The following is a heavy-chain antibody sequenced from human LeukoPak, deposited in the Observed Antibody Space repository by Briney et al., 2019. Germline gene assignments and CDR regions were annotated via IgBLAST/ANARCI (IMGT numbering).Heavy chain of an antibody. D-gene: IGHD3-16*01. Sequence: GRSLRLSCAASGFTLSSYGMHWVRQAPGKGLEWVAVISHDVSNKYYADSVKGRFTISRDNSKNTLYLQMNSLRAEDTAVYYCARAARGAAADAFDIWGQGTMVTVSS. CDR2: ISHDVSNK. CDR1: GFTLSSYG. J-gene: IGHJ3*02. CDR3: ARAARGAAADAFDI. V-gene: IGHV3-30*03.